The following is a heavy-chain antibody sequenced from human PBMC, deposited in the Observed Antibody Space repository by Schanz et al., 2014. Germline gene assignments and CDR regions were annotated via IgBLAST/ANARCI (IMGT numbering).Heavy chain of an antibody. CDR2: ISGYNGNV. D-gene: IGHD3-22*01. Sequence: QVQLVQSGTEVKKPGASVKVSCKASGYTFTRYGISWVRQAPGQGLEWMAWISGYNGNVNLAHNFQGRVNMTTDTSTSTAYMELRSLRSYDTAVYFCARGSYDTNGYTWFDPWGQGTLVTVSS. CDR3: ARGSYDTNGYTWFDP. J-gene: IGHJ5*02. V-gene: IGHV1-18*04. CDR1: GYTFTRYG.